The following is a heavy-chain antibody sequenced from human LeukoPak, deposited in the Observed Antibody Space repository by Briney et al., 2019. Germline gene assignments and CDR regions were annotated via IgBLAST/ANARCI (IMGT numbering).Heavy chain of an antibody. V-gene: IGHV3-30-3*01. D-gene: IGHD2-15*01. Sequence: GGSLRLSCVASGFPFSSYSIHWVRQAPGKGLEWVSVISYVGSNKYYADSVKGRFTISRDNSKNTLYLQMNSLRAEDTALYYCVRGETYCSGGTCFLSYYYGMDVWGQGTTVTVSS. CDR2: ISYVGSNK. CDR3: VRGETYCSGGTCFLSYYYGMDV. J-gene: IGHJ6*02. CDR1: GFPFSSYS.